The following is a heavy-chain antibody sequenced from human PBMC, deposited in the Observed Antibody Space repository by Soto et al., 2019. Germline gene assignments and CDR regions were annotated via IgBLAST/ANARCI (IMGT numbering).Heavy chain of an antibody. CDR1: GYSFTSYW. J-gene: IGHJ6*02. Sequence: ESLKISCKGSGYSFTSYWISLVRQMPGKGLEWMGRIDPSDSYTNYSPSFQGHVTISADKSISTAYLQWSSLKAADTAVYYCARVSGIYYYGMDVWGQGTTVTVSS. D-gene: IGHD3-10*01. V-gene: IGHV5-10-1*01. CDR3: ARVSGIYYYGMDV. CDR2: IDPSDSYT.